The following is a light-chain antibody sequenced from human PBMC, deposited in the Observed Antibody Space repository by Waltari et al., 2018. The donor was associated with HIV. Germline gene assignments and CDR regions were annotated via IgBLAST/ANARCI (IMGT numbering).Light chain of an antibody. Sequence: DIVLTQSPGTLSLSPGERATLSCRASQSVSSSYFAWYQQKPGQAPRLLIYGASSRATGIPDRFSGSGAGTDFTLTISRLEPEDFAVYYCQQYGSSPQWTFGQGTKVEIK. CDR2: GAS. V-gene: IGKV3-20*01. CDR1: QSVSSSY. CDR3: QQYGSSPQWT. J-gene: IGKJ1*01.